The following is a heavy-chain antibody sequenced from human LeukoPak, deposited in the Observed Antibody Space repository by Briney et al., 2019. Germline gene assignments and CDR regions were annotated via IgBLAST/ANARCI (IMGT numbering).Heavy chain of an antibody. CDR1: GGSFSGYY. D-gene: IGHD6-13*01. V-gene: IGHV4-34*01. CDR2: INHSGST. Sequence: SETLSLTCAVYGGSFSGYYWSWIRQPPGKGLKWIGEINHSGSTNYNPSLKSRVTISVDTSKNQFSLKLSSVTAADTAVYYCARGGASSWPLNWFDPWGQGTLVTVSS. J-gene: IGHJ5*02. CDR3: ARGGASSWPLNWFDP.